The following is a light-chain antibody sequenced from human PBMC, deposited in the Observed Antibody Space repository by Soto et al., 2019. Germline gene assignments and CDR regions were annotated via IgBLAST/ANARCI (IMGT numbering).Light chain of an antibody. CDR3: SSYACSITPYI. Sequence: QSALTQPASGSGSPGQSITISCTGTSSDVGSYKFVCWYQQHPGKAPKLMIYEGSKRPSGVSDRFSGSKSGNTASLTISGLQAEGEADYYCSSYACSITPYIFGTVSMVTV. CDR2: EGS. J-gene: IGLJ1*01. CDR1: SSDVGSYKF. V-gene: IGLV2-23*01.